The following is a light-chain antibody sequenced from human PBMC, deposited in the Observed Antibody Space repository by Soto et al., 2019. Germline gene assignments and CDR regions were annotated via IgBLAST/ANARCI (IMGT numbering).Light chain of an antibody. V-gene: IGKV1-33*01. CDR1: QNINNY. CDR2: DAS. CDR3: QQYENLPP. J-gene: IGKJ5*01. Sequence: DVQMTQYPSSLSSSVGDRVTITCQASQNINNYLNWYQQKPGRAPKLLIYDASNLEAGVPSRFRGSGSGTDFTFTISRLQPEDIATYYCQQYENLPPFGQGTRLAI.